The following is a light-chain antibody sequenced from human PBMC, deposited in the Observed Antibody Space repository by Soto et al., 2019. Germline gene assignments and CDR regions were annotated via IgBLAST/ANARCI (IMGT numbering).Light chain of an antibody. Sequence: QSVLTQPRSVSGSPGQSVTISCTGTNSDVGGYNYVSWYQHRPGKAPKLTIYTVSQRPSGVPDRFSGSKSGNTASLTISGVQAEDEADYYCYSFAGSYYWVFGGGTKVTVL. J-gene: IGLJ3*02. CDR1: NSDVGGYNY. CDR2: TVS. V-gene: IGLV2-11*01. CDR3: YSFAGSYYWV.